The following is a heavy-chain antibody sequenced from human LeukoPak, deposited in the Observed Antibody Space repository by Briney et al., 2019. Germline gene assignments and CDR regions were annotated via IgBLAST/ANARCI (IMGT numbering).Heavy chain of an antibody. CDR1: GFMFSSYW. V-gene: IGHV3-74*01. J-gene: IGHJ3*02. Sequence: GGSLRLSCVASGFMFSSYWMNWVRQAPGKGLVWVSRINSAGSSTSYADSVKGRFTISRDNAKNTLFLQMNSLRAEDTAVYYCARGPGAFDIWGQGTMVTVSS. CDR2: INSAGSST. CDR3: ARGPGAFDI. D-gene: IGHD2-2*01.